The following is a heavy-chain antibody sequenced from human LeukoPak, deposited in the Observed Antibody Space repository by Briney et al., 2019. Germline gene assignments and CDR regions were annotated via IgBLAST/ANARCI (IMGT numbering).Heavy chain of an antibody. Sequence: GGSLRLSCAASGFTVSSNYMSWVRQAPGKRLEWVSVIYSGGSTYYADCVKGRFTISRDNSKNTLYLQMNSLRAEDTAVYYCARCRFGVSDPYYYYYGMDVWGQGTTVTVSS. J-gene: IGHJ6*02. CDR1: GFTVSSNY. CDR2: IYSGGST. CDR3: ARCRFGVSDPYYYYYGMDV. V-gene: IGHV3-66*01. D-gene: IGHD3-10*01.